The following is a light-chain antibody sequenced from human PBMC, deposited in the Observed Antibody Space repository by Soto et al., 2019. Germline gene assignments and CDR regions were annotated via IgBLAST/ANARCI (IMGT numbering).Light chain of an antibody. CDR1: SSDIGDYHY. J-gene: IGLJ2*01. Sequence: QSALTQPASVSGSPGQSITISCTGTSSDIGDYHYVSWYQQHPGKAPKLMIYEVSNRPSGVSNRFSGSKSGNTASLTISGLQAEDEADYYCSSYRSSSTLAFGGGTKLTVL. CDR2: EVS. CDR3: SSYRSSSTLA. V-gene: IGLV2-14*01.